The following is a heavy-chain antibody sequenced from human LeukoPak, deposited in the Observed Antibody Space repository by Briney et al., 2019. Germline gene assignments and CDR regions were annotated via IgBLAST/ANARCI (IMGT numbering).Heavy chain of an antibody. CDR3: ARLDDYTSPDY. J-gene: IGHJ4*02. CDR2: IYPGDSDT. D-gene: IGHD5-24*01. Sequence: GESLKISCEGSGYNFPNYWIGWVRQMPGKGLEWMGIIYPGDSDTRYSPSFQGQVTFSADKSISTAYLQWSSLKASDTAMYYCARLDDYTSPDYWGQGTLVTVSS. CDR1: GYNFPNYW. V-gene: IGHV5-51*01.